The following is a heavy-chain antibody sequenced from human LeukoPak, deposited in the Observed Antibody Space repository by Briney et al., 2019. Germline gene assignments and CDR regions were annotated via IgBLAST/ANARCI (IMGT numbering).Heavy chain of an antibody. CDR3: ARGPHTSSWYKHAFDF. J-gene: IGHJ3*01. V-gene: IGHV1-69*01. Sequence: SVKVSRKASGGTFNNFAICWVRQAPGQGLEWMGGIFPVFGTSTYAQKFQGRVTITADESTRTAHMELSSLRSDDTAVYYCARGPHTSSWYKHAFDFWAQGTMVTVSS. CDR1: GGTFNNFA. D-gene: IGHD6-13*01. CDR2: IFPVFGTS.